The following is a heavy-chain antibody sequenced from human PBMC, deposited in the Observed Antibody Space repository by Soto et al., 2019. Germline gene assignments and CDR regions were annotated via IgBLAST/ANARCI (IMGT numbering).Heavy chain of an antibody. CDR2: IIPIFGTA. J-gene: IGHJ5*02. CDR3: ARDPGYSYGSWFDP. CDR1: GYTFTIYG. Sequence: SVKVSCKASGYTFTIYGMSVVRQAAGQGLEWMGGIIPIFGTANYAQKFQGRVTITADESTSTAYMELSSLRSEDTAVYYCARDPGYSYGSWFDPWGQGTLVTVSS. D-gene: IGHD5-18*01. V-gene: IGHV1-69*01.